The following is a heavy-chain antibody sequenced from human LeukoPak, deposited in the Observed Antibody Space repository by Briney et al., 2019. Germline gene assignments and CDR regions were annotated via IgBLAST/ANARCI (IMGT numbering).Heavy chain of an antibody. J-gene: IGHJ6*02. CDR2: IDSYSGDT. D-gene: IGHD6-19*01. Sequence: GASVKLSCKGSGYTFTSIGLSWVRQAPGQGLEWVGWIDSYSGDTEYAQNFQGRVTMTTDTTTSTAYMELRSLRSDDTAVYYCARDYSIRVAASSYGMDVWGQGTTVTVSS. CDR3: ARDYSIRVAASSYGMDV. CDR1: GYTFTSIG. V-gene: IGHV1-18*04.